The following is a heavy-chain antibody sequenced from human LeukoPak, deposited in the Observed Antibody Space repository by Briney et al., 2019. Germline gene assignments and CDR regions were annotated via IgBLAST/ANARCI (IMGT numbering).Heavy chain of an antibody. CDR2: IRSKAYGGTT. J-gene: IGHJ4*02. CDR3: TLTYYDILTGYRAFDY. D-gene: IGHD3-9*01. Sequence: GGSLRLSCTASGFTFGDYAMSWVRQAPGKGLEGVGFIRSKAYGGTTEYAASVKGRFTISRDDSKSIAYLQMNRLKTEDTAVYYCTLTYYDILTGYRAFDYWGQGTLVTVSS. CDR1: GFTFGDYA. V-gene: IGHV3-49*04.